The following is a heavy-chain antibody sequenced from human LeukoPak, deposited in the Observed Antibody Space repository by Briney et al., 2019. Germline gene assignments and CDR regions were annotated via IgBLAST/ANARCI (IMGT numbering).Heavy chain of an antibody. J-gene: IGHJ4*02. D-gene: IGHD6-19*01. V-gene: IGHV4-39*01. CDR3: ARAWLAYPPTFDY. CDR1: GGSISSSSYY. CDR2: IYYSGST. Sequence: PSETLSLTCTVSGGSISSSSYYWGWIRQPPGKGLEWIGSIYYSGSTYYNPSLKSRVTISVDTSKNQFSLKLSSVTAADTAVYYCARAWLAYPPTFDYWGQGTLVTVSS.